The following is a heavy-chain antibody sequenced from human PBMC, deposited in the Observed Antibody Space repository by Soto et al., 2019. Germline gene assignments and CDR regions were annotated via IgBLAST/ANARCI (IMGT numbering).Heavy chain of an antibody. V-gene: IGHV3-33*01. D-gene: IGHD3-10*01. CDR1: GFTFSSYG. J-gene: IGHJ6*03. CDR2: IWYDGSNK. Sequence: QVQLVESGGGVVQPGRSLRLSCAASGFTFSSYGMHWVRQAPGKGLEWVAVIWYDGSNKYYADSVKGRFTISRDNSKNKLYLQMNSLRAEDTAVYYCARNYGSGFYYYYYYMDVWGKGTTVTVSS. CDR3: ARNYGSGFYYYYYYMDV.